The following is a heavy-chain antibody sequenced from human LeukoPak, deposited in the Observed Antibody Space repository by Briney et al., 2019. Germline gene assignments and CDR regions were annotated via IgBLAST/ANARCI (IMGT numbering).Heavy chain of an antibody. V-gene: IGHV1-2*02. J-gene: IGHJ4*02. Sequence: GASVKVSCKASGYTFTGYYMHWVRHAPGQGLEWMGWINPNSGGTNYAQKFQGRVTMTRDTSISTAYMELSRLRSDDTAVYYCAREDGEVVIASFDYWGQGTLVTVSS. CDR3: AREDGEVVIASFDY. CDR1: GYTFTGYY. D-gene: IGHD2-21*01. CDR2: INPNSGGT.